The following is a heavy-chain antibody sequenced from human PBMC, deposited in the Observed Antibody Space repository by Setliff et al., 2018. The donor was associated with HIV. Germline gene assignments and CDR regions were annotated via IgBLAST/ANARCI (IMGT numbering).Heavy chain of an antibody. CDR3: ARDNTAFDI. D-gene: IGHD2-2*02. V-gene: IGHV1-46*01. CDR2: VYPSDGST. Sequence: ASVKVSCKASGGSFSSYALHWVRQAPGQGLEWMGMVYPSDGSTSYAQKFQGRVTMTRDRSTSTIYMELNSLTSEDTAVYYCARDNTAFDIWGQGTMVTVSS. CDR1: GGSFSSYA. J-gene: IGHJ3*02.